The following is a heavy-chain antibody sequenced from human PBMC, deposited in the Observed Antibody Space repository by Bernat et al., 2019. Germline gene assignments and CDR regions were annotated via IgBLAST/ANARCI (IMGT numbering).Heavy chain of an antibody. CDR1: GFTVSSNY. J-gene: IGHJ4*02. V-gene: IGHV3-53*01. Sequence: EVQLVESGGGLIQPGGSLRLSCAASGFTVSSNYMSWVRQAPGKGLEWVSVIYSGGSTYYADSVKGRFTISRDNSKNTLYHQMNSLRAEDTAVYYCAREPADCSSTSCYFDYWGQGTLVTVSS. D-gene: IGHD2-2*01. CDR3: AREPADCSSTSCYFDY. CDR2: IYSGGST.